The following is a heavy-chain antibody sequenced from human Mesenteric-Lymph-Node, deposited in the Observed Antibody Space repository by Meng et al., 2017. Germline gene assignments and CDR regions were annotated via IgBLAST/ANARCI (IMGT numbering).Heavy chain of an antibody. Sequence: GGSLRLSCAASGFAFSSYALHWVRRAPGKGLEWVSAIGTGGDTYYADSVMGRFTISRDNAKNSLYLQMNSLRAEDTAVYYCARRYSGSYLDCWGQGTLVTVSS. CDR2: IGTGGDT. D-gene: IGHD1-26*01. CDR1: GFAFSSYA. V-gene: IGHV3-47*01. J-gene: IGHJ4*02. CDR3: ARRYSGSYLDC.